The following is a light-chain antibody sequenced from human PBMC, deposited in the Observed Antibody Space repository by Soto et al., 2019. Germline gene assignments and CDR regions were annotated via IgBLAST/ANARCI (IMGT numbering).Light chain of an antibody. CDR2: DVN. Sequence: QSALTQPASVSGSPGQSITISCTGTSSDVGGYNYVFWYQQHPGKAPKLMIYDVNNRPSGVSNRFSGSKSGNTASLTISGLQAEDEAAYVCTSYTSSSTYVFGPGPKLTVL. J-gene: IGLJ1*01. V-gene: IGLV2-14*03. CDR1: SSDVGGYNY. CDR3: TSYTSSSTYV.